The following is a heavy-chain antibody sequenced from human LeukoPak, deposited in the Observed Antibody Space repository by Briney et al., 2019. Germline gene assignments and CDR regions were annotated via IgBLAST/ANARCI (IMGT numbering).Heavy chain of an antibody. D-gene: IGHD3-22*01. V-gene: IGHV4-59*01. CDR1: GASISSDY. J-gene: IGHJ4*02. CDR2: IYYTGST. Sequence: ASETLSLTCSVTGASISSDYWSWIRQAPGKGLEWIGYIYYTGSTNYNPSLKSRVNISADTSMNQFSLKLKSVSAADTAVYYCARGSFDGSAYYYDYWGQGTLVTVSS. CDR3: ARGSFDGSAYYYDY.